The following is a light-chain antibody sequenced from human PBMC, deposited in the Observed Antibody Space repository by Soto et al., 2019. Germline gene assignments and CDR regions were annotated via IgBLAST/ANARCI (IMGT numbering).Light chain of an antibody. CDR3: QQSYSTPT. CDR2: AAT. CDR1: QDIAGY. Sequence: DIQVTQSPSSVSASVGDRVTITCRASQDIAGYLAWYQHKPGKAPKLLIYAATSLQSGVPSRFSGTESGTDFTLTISSLQPEDFATYYCQQSYSTPTFGQGTKVDI. V-gene: IGKV1-39*01. J-gene: IGKJ1*01.